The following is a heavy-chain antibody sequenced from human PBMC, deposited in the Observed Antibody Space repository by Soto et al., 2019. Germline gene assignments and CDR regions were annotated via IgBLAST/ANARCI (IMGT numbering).Heavy chain of an antibody. D-gene: IGHD3-16*01. CDR3: ARSRGKGIIYFQY. CDR2: IDCGGDK. CDR1: GFSLSTNGMS. Sequence: SGPRLVNPTQSLTLTCTFSGFSLSTNGMSVSWIRQSPGKALEWLALIDCGGDKYYTKSLKTRLTISKDTSKNQVVLTMTNMDPVDTATYYCARSRGKGIIYFQYWGQGTLVTVSS. J-gene: IGHJ1*01. V-gene: IGHV2-70*13.